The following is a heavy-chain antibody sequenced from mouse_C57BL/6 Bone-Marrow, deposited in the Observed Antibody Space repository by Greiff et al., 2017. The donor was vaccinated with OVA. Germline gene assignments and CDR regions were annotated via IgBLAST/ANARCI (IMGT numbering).Heavy chain of an antibody. D-gene: IGHD1-1*01. CDR2: IYPRSGNT. CDR1: GYTFTSYG. V-gene: IGHV1-81*01. CDR3: ASVITTVAYYYAMDY. Sequence: VQLQQSGAELARPGASVKLSCKASGYTFTSYGISWVKQRTGQGLEWIGEIYPRSGNTYYNEKFKGKATLTADKSSSTAYMELRSLTSEDSAVYFWASVITTVAYYYAMDYWGQGTSVTVSS. J-gene: IGHJ4*01.